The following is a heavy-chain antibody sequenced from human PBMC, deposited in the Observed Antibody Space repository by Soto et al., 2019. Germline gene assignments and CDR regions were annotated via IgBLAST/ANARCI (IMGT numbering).Heavy chain of an antibody. CDR2: ISISGNTI. CDR1: GFTFSSYE. J-gene: IGHJ5*02. V-gene: IGHV3-48*03. CDR3: ARSIRFDP. Sequence: PGGSLRLSCATSGFTFSSYEMNWVRQAPGKGLEWVSYISISGNTIYYADSVKGRFTISRDNAKNSLYLQMNSLRAEDTAVYYCARSIRFDPWGQGTLVTVSS.